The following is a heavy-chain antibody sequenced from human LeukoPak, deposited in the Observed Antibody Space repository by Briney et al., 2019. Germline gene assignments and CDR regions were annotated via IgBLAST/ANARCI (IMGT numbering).Heavy chain of an antibody. CDR2: IYYSGST. Sequence: SQTLSLTCTVSGGSISSGDYYWSWIRQPPGKGLEWIGYIYYSGSTNYNPSLKSRVTISVDTSKNQFSLKLSSVTAADTAVYYCASQGDYYASSGLSRVFQHWGQGTRVTVSS. CDR3: ASQGDYYASSGLSRVFQH. J-gene: IGHJ1*01. V-gene: IGHV4-61*08. CDR1: GGSISSGDYY. D-gene: IGHD3-22*01.